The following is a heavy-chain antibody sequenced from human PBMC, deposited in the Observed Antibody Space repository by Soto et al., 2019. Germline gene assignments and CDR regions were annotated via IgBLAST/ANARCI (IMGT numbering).Heavy chain of an antibody. CDR2: INAGNGNT. V-gene: IGHV1-3*01. CDR3: ASATLRYFDWSHTWNY. CDR1: GYTFTSYA. Sequence: ASVKVSCKASGYTFTSYAMHWVRQAPGQRLEWMGWINAGNGNTKYSQKFQGRVTITRDTFASTAYMELSSLRSEDTAVYYCASATLRYFDWSHTWNYWGQGTLVTVSS. J-gene: IGHJ4*02. D-gene: IGHD3-9*01.